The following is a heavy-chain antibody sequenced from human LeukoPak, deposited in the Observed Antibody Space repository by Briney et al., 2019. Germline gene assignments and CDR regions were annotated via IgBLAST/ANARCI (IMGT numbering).Heavy chain of an antibody. CDR3: AGERGEEYSSGWYKRNYFDN. CDR2: MLYSGST. CDR1: GASISNYY. V-gene: IGHV4-59*12. Sequence: PSETLSLTRTVSGASISNYYWSWIRQSPGKGLEWIGYMLYSGSTNQNPSLRSRVTISVDTSKNQFSLKLTSVTGADTAVYYCAGERGEEYSSGWYKRNYFDNWGQGIRVTVSS. D-gene: IGHD6-19*01. J-gene: IGHJ4*02.